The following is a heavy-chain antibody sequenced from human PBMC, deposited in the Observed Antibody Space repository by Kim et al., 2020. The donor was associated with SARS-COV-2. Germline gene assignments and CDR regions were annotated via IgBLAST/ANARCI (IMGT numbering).Heavy chain of an antibody. CDR2: ITGSGGNT. J-gene: IGHJ6*01. D-gene: IGHD3-16*01. V-gene: IGHV3-23*01. CDR1: GFTFSSSD. CDR3: SKVAGRAAYGL. Sequence: GGSLRRSCAASGFTFSSSDMSWVRQAPGKGLEWVFGITGSGGNTFYADAVKGRVTISSANFKNTLFLQMNILRAEDTAVYDCSKVAGRAAYGLWGQ.